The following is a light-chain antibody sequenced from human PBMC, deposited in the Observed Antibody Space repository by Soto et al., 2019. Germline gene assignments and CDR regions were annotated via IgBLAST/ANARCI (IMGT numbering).Light chain of an antibody. Sequence: EIVLTQSPATLSLSPGERATLSCRASQSVSSYLAWYPQKPGQAPRLLIYDAPNRSTGIPSRFSGSWSGTDFTLTISSLLPEDFAVYYWHQRSNWPTFGQGTKLEIK. V-gene: IGKV3-11*01. CDR2: DAP. CDR1: QSVSSY. J-gene: IGKJ2*01. CDR3: HQRSNWPT.